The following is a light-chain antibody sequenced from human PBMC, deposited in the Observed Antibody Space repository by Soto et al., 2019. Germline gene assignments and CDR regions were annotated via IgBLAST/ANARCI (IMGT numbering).Light chain of an antibody. Sequence: QSALTQPASVSGSPGQSITISCTGTSSDVGGYNYVSWYQQHPGKAPKLMIYDVSNRPSGVSNRFSGSKSGNTGSLTISGLQAEDEADYYCSSFISSTTPVFGGGTQLTVL. CDR1: SSDVGGYNY. CDR2: DVS. J-gene: IGLJ2*01. V-gene: IGLV2-14*01. CDR3: SSFISSTTPV.